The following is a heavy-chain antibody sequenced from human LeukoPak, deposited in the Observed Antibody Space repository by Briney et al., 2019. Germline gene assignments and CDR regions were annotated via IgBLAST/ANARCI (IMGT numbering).Heavy chain of an antibody. Sequence: GGSLRLSCAASGFTDSSNYMSWVRQAPGRGLEWVSVIYSGGSTYYADSVKGRFTISRDNSKNTLFLQMNSLRAGDTAVYYCARGTVTMVDYWGQGTLVTVSS. V-gene: IGHV3-66*01. D-gene: IGHD3-10*01. CDR3: ARGTVTMVDY. CDR1: GFTDSSNY. J-gene: IGHJ4*02. CDR2: IYSGGST.